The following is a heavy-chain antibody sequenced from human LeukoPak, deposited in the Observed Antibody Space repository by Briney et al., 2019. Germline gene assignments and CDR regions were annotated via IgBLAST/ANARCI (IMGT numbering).Heavy chain of an antibody. V-gene: IGHV1-69*13. D-gene: IGHD5-12*01. J-gene: IGHJ4*02. CDR3: ARGSGDSSGYDLPKPYSY. CDR2: IIPISGTA. CDR1: GGTFSSYA. Sequence: ASVKVSCKASGGTFSSYAISWVRQAPGQGLEWMGGIIPISGTANYAQKFQGRVTITADESTNTAYMELRSLRSEDTAVYYCARGSGDSSGYDLPKPYSYWGQGTLVTVSS.